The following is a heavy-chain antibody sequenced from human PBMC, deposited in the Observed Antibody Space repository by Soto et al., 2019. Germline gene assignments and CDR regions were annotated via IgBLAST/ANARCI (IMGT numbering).Heavy chain of an antibody. CDR1: GFTFSDNS. D-gene: IGHD1-26*01. J-gene: IGHJ4*02. V-gene: IGHV3-21*01. CDR2: ISSTSTYI. CDR3: ARQRGGREGDY. Sequence: EVQLVESGGGLVKPGGSLRLSCAASGFTFSDNSMKWVRQAPGRGLEWVSSISSTSTYIFYADSVKGRFTISRDNAKNSLYLQMNSLRAEGTAIYYCARQRGGREGDYWGQGTLVIVSS.